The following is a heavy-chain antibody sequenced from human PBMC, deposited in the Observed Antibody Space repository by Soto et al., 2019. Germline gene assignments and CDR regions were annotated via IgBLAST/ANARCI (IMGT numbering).Heavy chain of an antibody. CDR1: GGTFSSYA. V-gene: IGHV1-69*13. Sequence: SVKVSCKSSGGTFSSYAISCVRQAPGQGLGWMGGIIPIFGTANYAQKFQGRVTITADESTSTAYMELSSLRSEDTAVYYCAIRQLWSDFDYWGQGTLVTVSS. CDR3: AIRQLWSDFDY. CDR2: IIPIFGTA. J-gene: IGHJ4*02. D-gene: IGHD5-18*01.